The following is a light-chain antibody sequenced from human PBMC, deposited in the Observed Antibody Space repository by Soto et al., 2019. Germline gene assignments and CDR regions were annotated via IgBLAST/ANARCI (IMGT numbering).Light chain of an antibody. CDR3: QQSSHWGIT. Sequence: SQSVSSYLAWYQQKPGQAPRLLIYDESXXATGIQAXXTGSGSGTDFTLTISSIEPEDFAVYYCQQSSHWGITFGQGTRMEL. CDR1: QSVSSY. V-gene: IGKV3-11*01. J-gene: IGKJ5*01. CDR2: DES.